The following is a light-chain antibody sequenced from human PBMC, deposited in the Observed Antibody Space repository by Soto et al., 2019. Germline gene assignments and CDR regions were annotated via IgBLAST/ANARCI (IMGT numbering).Light chain of an antibody. CDR3: ISYTSSSTYV. J-gene: IGLJ1*01. CDR2: EVT. V-gene: IGLV2-14*01. CDR1: SSDVGEYNS. Sequence: QSALTQPASVSGSPGQSITISCTGTSSDVGEYNSVSWYQQHPGKAPKLIIYEVTNRPSGVSDRLSGSKSGNTASLTISGLQAEDEADYYCISYTSSSTYVFGVGTKLTVL.